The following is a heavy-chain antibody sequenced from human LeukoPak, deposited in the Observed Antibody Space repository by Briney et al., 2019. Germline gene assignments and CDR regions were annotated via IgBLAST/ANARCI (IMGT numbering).Heavy chain of an antibody. J-gene: IGHJ4*02. D-gene: IGHD6-19*01. CDR3: AKDFKSGCWYVLPYFDY. V-gene: IGHV3-33*06. Sequence: GTSLRLSCAASGFTFSNYGMHWVRQAPGKGLEWVAVIWHDGSNEYYADSVRGRFTISRDNSKNTLYLQMSRLRAEDTAVYYCAKDFKSGCWYVLPYFDYWGQGTLVTVSS. CDR2: IWHDGSNE. CDR1: GFTFSNYG.